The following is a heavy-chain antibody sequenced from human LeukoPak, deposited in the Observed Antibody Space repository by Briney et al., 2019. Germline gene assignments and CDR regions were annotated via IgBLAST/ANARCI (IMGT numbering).Heavy chain of an antibody. J-gene: IGHJ5*02. V-gene: IGHV4-34*01. CDR2: INHSGST. D-gene: IGHD2-2*02. CDR1: GGSLSGYY. Sequence: SETLSLTCAVYGGSLSGYYWSWIRQPPGKGLEWIGEINHSGSTNYNPSLKSRVTISVDTSKNQFSLKLSSVTAADTAVYYCARKLPYCSSTSCYTGGWFDPWGQGTLVTVSS. CDR3: ARKLPYCSSTSCYTGGWFDP.